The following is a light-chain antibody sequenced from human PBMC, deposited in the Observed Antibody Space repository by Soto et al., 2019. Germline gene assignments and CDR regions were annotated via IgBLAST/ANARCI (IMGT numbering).Light chain of an antibody. Sequence: QSVLTQPRSVSGSPGRSVTISCTGTSNNVGDYKYVSWYQQHPGEAPKVMIYDVSKRPSGVPDRFSGSKSGKTASMTISGLQAEDEADYYCCSYAGSYVFGTGTKLTVL. V-gene: IGLV2-11*01. CDR3: CSYAGSYV. CDR2: DVS. CDR1: SNNVGDYKY. J-gene: IGLJ1*01.